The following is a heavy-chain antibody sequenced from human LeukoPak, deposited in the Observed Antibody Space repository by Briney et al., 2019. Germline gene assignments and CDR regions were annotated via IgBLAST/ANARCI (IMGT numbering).Heavy chain of an antibody. CDR1: GYSFSIYW. V-gene: IGHV5-51*01. CDR2: IFPGDSDT. J-gene: IGHJ3*02. D-gene: IGHD2-21*02. CDR3: ARWVTADRGKKDAFDI. Sequence: GESLKFSCRASGYSFSIYWIGWVSQMPGKGLEWLGIIFPGDSDTRYSPSLQGQVTISADKSISTAYLQWNSLKASDTAMYYCARWVTADRGKKDAFDIWGQGTMVTVSS.